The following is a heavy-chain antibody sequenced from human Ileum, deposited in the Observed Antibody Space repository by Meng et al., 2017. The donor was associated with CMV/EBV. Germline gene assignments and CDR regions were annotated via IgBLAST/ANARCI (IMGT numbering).Heavy chain of an antibody. D-gene: IGHD2-15*01. CDR1: GWSFRGYD. CDR3: AREGTKLLGLKRWFDP. J-gene: IGHJ5*02. CDR2: INHSGST. V-gene: IGHV4-34*01. Sequence: QVPLHELGGGRLKPSETLSLTCAGYGWSFRGYDWSWIRQPPGKVLERIGEINHSGSTNYNPSFKNRATISVDTSKNQFSLKLSSVTAADTAVYYCAREGTKLLGLKRWFDPWGQGTLVTVSS.